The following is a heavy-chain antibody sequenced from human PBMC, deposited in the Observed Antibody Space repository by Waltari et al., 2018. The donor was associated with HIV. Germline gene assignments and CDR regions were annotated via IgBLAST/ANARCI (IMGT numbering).Heavy chain of an antibody. CDR1: GFTFEDHG. V-gene: IGHV3-20*04. Sequence: EVQLAESGGGVARPGGSLRLSCTATGFTFEDHGMSWVRQVPGKGLEWVSCITWNGGKTGYLDSVKCRFIISRDNTRSSLYLQMDSLRAEDTAFYYCARSSGEDQYFDFWGRGTLVTVSS. CDR3: ARSSGEDQYFDF. CDR2: ITWNGGKT. J-gene: IGHJ2*01. D-gene: IGHD6-19*01.